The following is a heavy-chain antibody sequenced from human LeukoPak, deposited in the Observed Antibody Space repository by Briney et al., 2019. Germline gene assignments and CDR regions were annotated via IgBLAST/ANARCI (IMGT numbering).Heavy chain of an antibody. Sequence: GGSLRLSCGASGFILSDYRMDWVRQAPGKGLEWVSLISTTGGIKYYADSVKGRFTISRDNAKNSLSLQMNSLRADDTAVYYCVRDAKEGQLLDRSVWGKGTTVIVSS. CDR3: VRDAKEGQLLDRSV. D-gene: IGHD2-2*01. J-gene: IGHJ6*04. CDR2: ISTTGGIK. V-gene: IGHV3-48*01. CDR1: GFILSDYR.